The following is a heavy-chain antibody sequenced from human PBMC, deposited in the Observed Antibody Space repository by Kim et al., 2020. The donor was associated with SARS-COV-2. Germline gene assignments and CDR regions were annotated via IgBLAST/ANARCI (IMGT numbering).Heavy chain of an antibody. J-gene: IGHJ4*02. V-gene: IGHV3-33*01. CDR2: IWYDGSNK. CDR3: ARGGDSSSWPFDY. Sequence: GGCLRLSCAASGFTFSSYGMHWVRQAPGKGLEWVAVIWYDGSNKYYADSVKGRFTISRDNSKNTLYLQMNSLRAEDTAVYYCARGGDSSSWPFDYWGQGTLVTVSS. CDR1: GFTFSSYG. D-gene: IGHD6-13*01.